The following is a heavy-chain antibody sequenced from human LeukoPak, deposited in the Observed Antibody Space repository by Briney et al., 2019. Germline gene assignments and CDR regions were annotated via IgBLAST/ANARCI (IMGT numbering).Heavy chain of an antibody. CDR3: ARDVVAARGSFDY. Sequence: PSETLSLTCTVSGDSISGFYWSWIWQAAGKGLEWIGHIYTSGSTNYNPSLKSRVTMSVDMSKNQFSLKLRSVTAADTAVYYCARDVVAARGSFDYWGQGTLVTVSS. J-gene: IGHJ4*02. V-gene: IGHV4-4*07. D-gene: IGHD2-2*01. CDR2: IYTSGST. CDR1: GDSISGFY.